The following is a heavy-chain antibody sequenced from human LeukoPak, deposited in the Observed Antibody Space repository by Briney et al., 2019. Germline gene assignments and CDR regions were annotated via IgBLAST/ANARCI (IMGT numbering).Heavy chain of an antibody. CDR1: GGSFSGYY. CDR2: IYTSGST. CDR3: AREFSNIAAAGNENWFDP. Sequence: SETLSLTCAVYGGSFSGYYWSWIRQPAGKGLEWIGRIYTSGSTNYNPSLKSRVTISVDTSKNQFSLKLSSVTAADTAVYYCAREFSNIAAAGNENWFDPWGQGTLVTVSS. D-gene: IGHD6-13*01. V-gene: IGHV4-4*07. J-gene: IGHJ5*02.